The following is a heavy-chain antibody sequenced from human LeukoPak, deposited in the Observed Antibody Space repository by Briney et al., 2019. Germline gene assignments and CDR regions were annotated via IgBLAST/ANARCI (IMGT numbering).Heavy chain of an antibody. J-gene: IGHJ2*01. D-gene: IGHD5-12*01. CDR2: ISYDGSNK. CDR1: GFTFSSYG. CDR3: ARVYSGSWYFDL. Sequence: GGSLRLSCAASGFTFSSYGMHWVRQAPGKGLEWVAVISYDGSNKYYADSVKGRFTISRDNSKNTLYLQMNSLRAEDTAVYYCARVYSGSWYFDLWGRGTLVTVSS. V-gene: IGHV3-30*03.